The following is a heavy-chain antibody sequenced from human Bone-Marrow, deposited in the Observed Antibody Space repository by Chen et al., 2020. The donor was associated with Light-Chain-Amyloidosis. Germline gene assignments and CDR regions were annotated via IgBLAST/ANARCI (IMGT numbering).Heavy chain of an antibody. J-gene: IGHJ4*02. CDR2: IYPDASDA. CDR3: ARRRDGYNFDY. CDR1: GYTFPNYW. Sequence: EVQLEQSGPEVKKPGESLKISCKGSGYTFPNYWIGWVRQMPGKGLEWMGVIYPDASDARSTPSFDGQITISADKSITTAYLQWRSLKASDTAMYYCARRRDGYNFDYWGQGTLVTVSS. V-gene: IGHV5-51*01. D-gene: IGHD5-12*01.